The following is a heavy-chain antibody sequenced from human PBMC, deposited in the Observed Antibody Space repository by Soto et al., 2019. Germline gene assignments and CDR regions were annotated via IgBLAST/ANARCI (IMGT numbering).Heavy chain of an antibody. CDR2: IIPIIGPA. CDR1: GGTFTYYG. CDR3: ARDLGTTIAGPPRRETYGWLDP. J-gene: IGHJ5*02. Sequence: QVQLVQSGAEVKRPGSSVTLSCKASGGTFTYYGISWVRQAPGQCLDWMGGIIPIIGPATYAQKFQGRLTITADQSTSTAYMELSSLGSEDTAVYYCARDLGTTIAGPPRRETYGWLDPWGQGTLVTVSS. D-gene: IGHD3-22*01. V-gene: IGHV1-69*01.